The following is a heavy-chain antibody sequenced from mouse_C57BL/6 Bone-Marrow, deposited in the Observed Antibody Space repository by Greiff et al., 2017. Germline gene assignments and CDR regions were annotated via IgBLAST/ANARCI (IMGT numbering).Heavy chain of an antibody. CDR3: AYYYGFAY. D-gene: IGHD1-1*01. J-gene: IGHJ3*01. CDR2: INPYNGGT. Sequence: VQLQQSGPELVKPGDSVKISCKASGYSFTGYFMNWVMQSHGKSLEWIGRINPYNGGTFYNQKFKGKATLTVDKSSSTAHMELRSLTSEDTAVYYCAYYYGFAYWGQGTLVTVSA. V-gene: IGHV1-20*01. CDR1: GYSFTGYF.